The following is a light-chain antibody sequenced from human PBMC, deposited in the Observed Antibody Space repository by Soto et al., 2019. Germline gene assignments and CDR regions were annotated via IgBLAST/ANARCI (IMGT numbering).Light chain of an antibody. J-gene: IGLJ2*01. CDR3: SSYTTSHTLV. CDR1: SSDVGDYEH. V-gene: IGLV2-18*02. CDR2: DVT. Sequence: QSALTQPPSVSGSPGQSVTISCTVTSSDVGDYEHVSWYQQAPGTAPKLIIFDVTNRPSGVPDRFSGSKSGNTPSLTIFGLQAEDEADYYCSSYTTSHTLVFGGGTKLTVL.